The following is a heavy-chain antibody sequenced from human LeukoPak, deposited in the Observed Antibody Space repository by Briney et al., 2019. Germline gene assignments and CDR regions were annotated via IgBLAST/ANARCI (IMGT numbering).Heavy chain of an antibody. V-gene: IGHV3-30-3*01. CDR1: GFTFSSYA. CDR2: ISYDGSNK. Sequence: PGGSLRLSCAASGFTFSSYAMHWVRQAPGKGLEWVAVISYDGSNKYYADSVKGRFTISRDNSKNTLYLQMNSLRAEDTAVYYCARVRSYCGGDCSSPIPLEAFDIWGQGTMVTVSS. D-gene: IGHD2-21*02. CDR3: ARVRSYCGGDCSSPIPLEAFDI. J-gene: IGHJ3*02.